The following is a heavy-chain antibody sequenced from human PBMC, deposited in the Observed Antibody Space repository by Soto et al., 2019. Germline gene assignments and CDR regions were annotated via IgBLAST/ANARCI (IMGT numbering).Heavy chain of an antibody. CDR1: GGSISSSSYY. V-gene: IGHV4-39*01. Sequence: LSLTRTVSGGSISSSSYYWGWIRQPPGKGLEWIGSIYYSGSTYYNPSLKSRVTISVDTSKNQFSLKLSSVTAADTAVYYCARRLYYDSSGFEGGGMDVWGQGTTVTVSS. J-gene: IGHJ6*02. CDR3: ARRLYYDSSGFEGGGMDV. CDR2: IYYSGST. D-gene: IGHD3-22*01.